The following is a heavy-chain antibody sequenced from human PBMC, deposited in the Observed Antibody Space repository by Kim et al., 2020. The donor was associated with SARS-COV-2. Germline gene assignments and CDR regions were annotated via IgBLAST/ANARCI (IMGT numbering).Heavy chain of an antibody. D-gene: IGHD3-22*01. CDR2: IKHSGTT. CDR1: GASLSGDF. V-gene: IGHV4-34*01. Sequence: SETLSLTCAIDGASLSGDFWSWIRQPPGKGLEWIGDIKHSGTTNYNPALNSRVAFSTDTSKNQLSLTLKSVTAADTAIYYCSKRKSSGFYYWGQGTLVTV. J-gene: IGHJ4*02. CDR3: SKRKSSGFYY.